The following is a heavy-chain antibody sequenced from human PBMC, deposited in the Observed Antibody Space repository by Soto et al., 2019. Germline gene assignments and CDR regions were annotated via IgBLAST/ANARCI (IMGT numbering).Heavy chain of an antibody. D-gene: IGHD6-13*01. J-gene: IGHJ5*02. CDR1: GFTFSSYG. Sequence: GGSLRLSCAASGFTFSSYGMHWVRQAPGKGLEWVAVIWYDGSNKYYADSVKGRFTISRDNSKNTLYLQMNSLRAEDTAVYYCARASGAAATGWFDPWGQGTLVTVSS. V-gene: IGHV3-33*01. CDR3: ARASGAAATGWFDP. CDR2: IWYDGSNK.